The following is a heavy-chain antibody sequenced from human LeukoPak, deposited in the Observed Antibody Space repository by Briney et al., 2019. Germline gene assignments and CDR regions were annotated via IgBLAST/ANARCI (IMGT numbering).Heavy chain of an antibody. J-gene: IGHJ6*02. Sequence: SETLSLTCTVSGGSVSSGSYYWSWIRQPPGKGLEWIWYIYYSGSTNYNPSLKSRVAISVDTSKNQFSLKLSSVTAADTAVYYCARDLSGYDSYYYGMDVWGQGTTVTVSS. CDR2: IYYSGST. D-gene: IGHD5-12*01. V-gene: IGHV4-61*01. CDR3: ARDLSGYDSYYYGMDV. CDR1: GGSVSSGSYY.